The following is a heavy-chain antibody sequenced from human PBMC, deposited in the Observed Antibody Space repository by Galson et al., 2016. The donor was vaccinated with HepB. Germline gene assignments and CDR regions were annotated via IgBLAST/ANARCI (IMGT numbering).Heavy chain of an antibody. V-gene: IGHV2-5*01. CDR3: AHRKNSVSLNWFEP. CDR2: IYWNDDK. Sequence: PALVTPPQTLTLTCTFSGFSLNAGHVGVGWIRQPPGKALEWLALIYWNDDKRYSPSLKSRLTITKDTSKNQVVLTMTNMDPEDTATYYFAHRKNSVSLNWFEPWGQGILVTVSS. CDR1: GFSLNAGHVG. J-gene: IGHJ5*02. D-gene: IGHD2-21*01.